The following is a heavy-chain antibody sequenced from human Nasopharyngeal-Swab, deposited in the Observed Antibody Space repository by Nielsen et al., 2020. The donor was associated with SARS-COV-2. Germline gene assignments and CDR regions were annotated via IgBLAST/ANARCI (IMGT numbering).Heavy chain of an antibody. Sequence: SVKVSCKASGGTFSSYAISWVRQAPGQGLEWMGWIIPIFGTANYAQKFQGRVTITADESTSTAYMELSSLRSEDTAVYYCARDRLGSSWYNWFDPWGQGTLVTVSS. J-gene: IGHJ5*02. CDR2: IIPIFGTA. V-gene: IGHV1-69*13. CDR3: ARDRLGSSWYNWFDP. D-gene: IGHD6-13*01. CDR1: GGTFSSYA.